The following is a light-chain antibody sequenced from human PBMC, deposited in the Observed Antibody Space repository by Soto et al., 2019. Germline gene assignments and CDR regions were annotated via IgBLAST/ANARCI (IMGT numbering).Light chain of an antibody. Sequence: EIVLAQSPATLSFSPGERATLSCRASQSVSNHLAWYQQRPGQAPRLLIYDASNRATGIPARFSGSGSGTDFTLTISSLESEDFAIYYCQQRSNWPLTFGGGTKVEIK. CDR2: DAS. CDR1: QSVSNH. V-gene: IGKV3-11*01. J-gene: IGKJ4*01. CDR3: QQRSNWPLT.